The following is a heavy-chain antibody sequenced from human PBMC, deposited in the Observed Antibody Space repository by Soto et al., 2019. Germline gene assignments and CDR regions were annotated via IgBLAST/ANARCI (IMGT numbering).Heavy chain of an antibody. CDR1: GFTFTSSA. CDR2: IVVGSGNT. CDR3: AAGVPRITMFGVVMPYYYYYGMDV. V-gene: IGHV1-58*01. D-gene: IGHD3-3*01. Sequence: SVKVSCQASGFTFTSSAVQWVRQARGQRLASIGWIVVGSGNTNYAQKFQERVTITRDMSTSTAYMELSSLRSEDTAVYYCAAGVPRITMFGVVMPYYYYYGMDVWGQGTTVTVS. J-gene: IGHJ6*02.